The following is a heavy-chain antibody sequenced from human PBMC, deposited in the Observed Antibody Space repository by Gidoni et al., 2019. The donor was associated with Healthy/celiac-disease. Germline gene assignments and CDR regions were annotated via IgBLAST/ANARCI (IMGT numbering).Heavy chain of an antibody. CDR2: IIPIFGTA. V-gene: IGHV1-69*01. Sequence: QVPLVQSAAEVKKPASSVKVSCKASGGTFTRYAISWVRQAPGPGLEWMGGIIPIFGTANYAQKFQGRVTITADESTSTAYMELSSLRSEDTAVYYCARSGTPYYYDSSGYYGYFQHWGQGTLVTVSS. J-gene: IGHJ1*01. CDR3: ARSGTPYYYDSSGYYGYFQH. CDR1: GGTFTRYA. D-gene: IGHD3-22*01.